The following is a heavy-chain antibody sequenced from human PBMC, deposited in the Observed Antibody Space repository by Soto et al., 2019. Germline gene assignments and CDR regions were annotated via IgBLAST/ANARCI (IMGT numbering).Heavy chain of an antibody. CDR3: AGEDNGNDVSVDY. Sequence: QLQLQESGPGLVKPSEALSLTCTVSGGSIRSSSYYWGWIRQPPGKGLEWVGSFHYSGSPYYNPSLKSRGTISVDTSKNQFSLKLSSVTAADTAVYYCAGEDNGNDVSVDYCGRGTLVTVSS. CDR1: GGSIRSSSYY. D-gene: IGHD1-20*01. V-gene: IGHV4-39*01. J-gene: IGHJ4*02. CDR2: FHYSGSP.